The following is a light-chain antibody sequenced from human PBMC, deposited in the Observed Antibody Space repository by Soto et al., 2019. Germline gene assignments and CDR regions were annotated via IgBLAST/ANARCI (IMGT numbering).Light chain of an antibody. Sequence: EIVLTQSPGTLSLSPGERATLSCRASQSVSSTYLAWYQQKPGQAPRLLIHGASSRATGVPVRFSGSGSGTDFTLTISRLEPEDFAMYYCQQYGSSPLTFGGGTKVEIK. CDR2: GAS. V-gene: IGKV3-20*01. CDR3: QQYGSSPLT. CDR1: QSVSSTY. J-gene: IGKJ4*01.